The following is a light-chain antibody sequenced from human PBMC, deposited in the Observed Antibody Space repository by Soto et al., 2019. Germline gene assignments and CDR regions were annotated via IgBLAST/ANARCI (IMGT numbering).Light chain of an antibody. J-gene: IGKJ1*01. V-gene: IGKV3-20*01. CDR2: STS. CDR1: QAVRSSH. CDR3: HQYDTSPRT. Sequence: EIVLTQSPAILSLSPGEGATLSCRASQAVRSSHLAWYQQKPGQAPRLVLFSTSARGTGIPARFIGGGSGTDFTLTISKLEPEDFAMYYCHQYDTSPRTFGQGTKVEIK.